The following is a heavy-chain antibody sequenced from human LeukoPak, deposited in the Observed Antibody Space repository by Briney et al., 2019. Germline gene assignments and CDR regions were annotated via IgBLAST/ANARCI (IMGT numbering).Heavy chain of an antibody. D-gene: IGHD6-19*01. CDR3: ARNPGGWYLDAFDI. CDR2: ISSSSSTI. CDR1: GFTFSSYS. J-gene: IGHJ3*02. V-gene: IGHV3-48*01. Sequence: PGGSLRLSCAASGFTFSSYSMNWVRQAPGKGLEWVSYISSSSSTIYYADSVKGRFTISRDNSKNTLYLQMNSLRAEDTAVYYCARNPGGWYLDAFDIWGQGTMVTVSS.